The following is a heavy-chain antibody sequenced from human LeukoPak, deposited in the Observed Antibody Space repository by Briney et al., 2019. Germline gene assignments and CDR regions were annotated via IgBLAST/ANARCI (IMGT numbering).Heavy chain of an antibody. CDR3: ARHRDLWFGEFARYYYGMDV. CDR1: GGSISSYY. V-gene: IGHV4-59*08. J-gene: IGHJ6*02. D-gene: IGHD3-10*01. CDR2: IYYSGST. Sequence: SETLSLTCTVSGGSISSYYWSWIRQPPGKGLEWIGYIYYSGSTNYNPSLKSRVTISVDTSKNQFSLKLSSVTAADTAVYYCARHRDLWFGEFARYYYGMDVWGQGTTVTVSS.